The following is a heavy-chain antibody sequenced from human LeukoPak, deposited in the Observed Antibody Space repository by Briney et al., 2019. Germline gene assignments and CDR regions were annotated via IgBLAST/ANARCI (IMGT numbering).Heavy chain of an antibody. CDR3: AHRGNYVSQSYSSHFDY. V-gene: IGHV2-5*01. CDR2: IFWNDDK. Sequence: SGPTLVNPTQTLTLTCTFSGFSLSTSGVGVGWIRQPPGKALEWLVVIFWNDDKLYSPSLKSRLTITKDTSKNQVVLTMTNMDPVDTATYYCAHRGNYVSQSYSSHFDYWGQGTLVTVSS. J-gene: IGHJ4*02. D-gene: IGHD3-10*01. CDR1: GFSLSTSGVG.